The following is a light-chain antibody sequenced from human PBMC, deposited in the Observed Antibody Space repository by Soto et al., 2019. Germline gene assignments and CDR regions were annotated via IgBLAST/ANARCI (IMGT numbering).Light chain of an antibody. CDR1: QSINIY. J-gene: IGKJ2*01. CDR3: QQSYRSPYT. Sequence: IQMTQSPSSLSASVGDIVSVTCRASQSINIYLNWYQQKPGKAPTLLIYGASSLQSGVPSRFTGGGSRTDFTLTISSLQPEDFATYYCQQSYRSPYTFGQGTNLEIK. V-gene: IGKV1-39*01. CDR2: GAS.